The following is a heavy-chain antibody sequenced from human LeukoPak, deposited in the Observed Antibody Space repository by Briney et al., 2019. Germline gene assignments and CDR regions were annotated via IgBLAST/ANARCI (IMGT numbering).Heavy chain of an antibody. J-gene: IGHJ6*04. D-gene: IGHD4-17*01. CDR2: IKSDGSST. CDR3: GRYTTTAVSHGMDV. V-gene: IGHV3-74*01. Sequence: GGSLRLSCAASGFTFSTHWMHWVRQVPGKGLVWVSRIKSDGSSTDYADSVKGRFSISRDNAKNMLFLQMDSLRAEDTAVYYCGRYTTTAVSHGMDVWGKGTTVIVSS. CDR1: GFTFSTHW.